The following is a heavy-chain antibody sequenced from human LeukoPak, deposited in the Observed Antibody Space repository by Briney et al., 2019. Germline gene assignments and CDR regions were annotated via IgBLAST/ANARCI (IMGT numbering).Heavy chain of an antibody. D-gene: IGHD6-19*01. Sequence: GGSLRLSCAASGFTFSSYSINWVRQAPGKGMVWVSSISSSSSYIYYADSVKGRFTISRDNAKTSLYLQMNSLRAEDTAVYYCALIAVAGTGSFDYLGQGTLVTVSS. CDR3: ALIAVAGTGSFDY. CDR1: GFTFSSYS. V-gene: IGHV3-21*01. CDR2: ISSSSSYI. J-gene: IGHJ4*02.